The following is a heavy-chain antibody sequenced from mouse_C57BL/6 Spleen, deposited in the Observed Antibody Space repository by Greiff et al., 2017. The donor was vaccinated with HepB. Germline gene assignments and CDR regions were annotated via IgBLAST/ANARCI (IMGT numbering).Heavy chain of an antibody. J-gene: IGHJ4*01. Sequence: EVQLQQSGPELVKPGASVKISCKASGYTFTDYYMNWVQQSHGKSLEWIGDINPNNGGTSYNQKIKGKATLTVDKSSSTAYMELRSLTSEDSAVYYCARRYYGSSYVDYYAMDYWGQGTSVTVSS. V-gene: IGHV1-26*01. CDR1: GYTFTDYY. CDR2: INPNNGGT. CDR3: ARRYYGSSYVDYYAMDY. D-gene: IGHD1-1*01.